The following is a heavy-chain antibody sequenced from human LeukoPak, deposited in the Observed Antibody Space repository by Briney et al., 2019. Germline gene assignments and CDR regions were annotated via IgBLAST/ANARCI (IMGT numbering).Heavy chain of an antibody. CDR2: ISSSSSYI. CDR1: GFTFSRHN. D-gene: IGHD4-17*01. Sequence: GGSLRLSCAASGFTFSRHNMNWVRQAPGKGLEWVSSISSSSSYIYYADSVKGRFTISRDNAKNSLYLQMNSLRVEDTAVYYCARGHTAVTRHFDFWGQGTLVTVSS. CDR3: ARGHTAVTRHFDF. J-gene: IGHJ4*02. V-gene: IGHV3-21*01.